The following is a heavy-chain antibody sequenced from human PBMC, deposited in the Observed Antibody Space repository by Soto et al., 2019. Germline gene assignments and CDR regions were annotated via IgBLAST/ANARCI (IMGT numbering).Heavy chain of an antibody. CDR3: ARDYYRFNSGYGFSMDV. D-gene: IGHD5-12*01. CDR1: GFTFSSYG. CDR2: ISYDGSNK. Sequence: GGSLRLSCAASGFTFSSYGMHWVRQAPGKGLEWVAVISYDGSNKYYADSVKGRFTISRDNSKNTLYLQMNSLRAEDTAVYYCARDYYRFNSGYGFSMDVWGQGTTVTVSS. J-gene: IGHJ6*02. V-gene: IGHV3-30*19.